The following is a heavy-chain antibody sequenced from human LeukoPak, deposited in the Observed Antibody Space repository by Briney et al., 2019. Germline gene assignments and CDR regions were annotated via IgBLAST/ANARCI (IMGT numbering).Heavy chain of an antibody. CDR1: GGTFSSYA. CDR3: ARDRSAYYPHFDP. V-gene: IGHV1-69*13. J-gene: IGHJ5*02. CDR2: IIPIFGTA. Sequence: GASVKVSCKASGGTFSSYAISWVRQAPGQGLEWMGGIIPIFGTANYAQKFQGRVTITADESTSTAYMELSSLRSEDTAVYYCARDRSAYYPHFDPWGQGTLVTVSS. D-gene: IGHD3-10*01.